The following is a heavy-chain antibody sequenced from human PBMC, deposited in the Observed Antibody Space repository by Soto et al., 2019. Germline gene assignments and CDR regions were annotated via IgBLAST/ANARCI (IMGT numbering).Heavy chain of an antibody. CDR1: GGSISSSSYY. J-gene: IGHJ4*02. D-gene: IGHD1-26*01. CDR2: IYYSGST. Sequence: TSETLSLTCTVSGGSISSSSYYCGWIRQPPGKGLEWIGSIYYSGSTYYNPSLKSRVTISVDTSKNQFSLKLSSVTAADTAVYYCARLDNLGGRDYWGQGTLVTVSS. V-gene: IGHV4-39*01. CDR3: ARLDNLGGRDY.